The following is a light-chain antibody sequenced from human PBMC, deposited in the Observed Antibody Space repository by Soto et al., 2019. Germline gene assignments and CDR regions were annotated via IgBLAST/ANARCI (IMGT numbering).Light chain of an antibody. V-gene: IGKV1-39*01. CDR2: DAS. J-gene: IGKJ2*01. Sequence: DIQMTQSPSSLSASVGDRVTITCRAGQTISTYLNWYQQKPGKAPRLLIYDASSLLSGVPSRFSGSGSGTDFTLTIASLQPEDFSTYYCQQSDSTPYTFGQGTKVDI. CDR3: QQSDSTPYT. CDR1: QTISTY.